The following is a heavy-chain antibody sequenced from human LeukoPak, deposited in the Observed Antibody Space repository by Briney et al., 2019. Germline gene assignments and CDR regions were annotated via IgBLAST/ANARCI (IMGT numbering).Heavy chain of an antibody. D-gene: IGHD6-13*01. V-gene: IGHV4-39*07. Sequence: SSETLSLTCTVSGGSISSSTYYWGWIRQPPGKGLEWIGSIYYSGGTYYNPSLKSRVTISVDTSKNQFSLKLSSVTAADTAVYYCARGAGGIFDPWGQGTLVTVSS. CDR1: GGSISSSTYY. CDR2: IYYSGGT. CDR3: ARGAGGIFDP. J-gene: IGHJ5*02.